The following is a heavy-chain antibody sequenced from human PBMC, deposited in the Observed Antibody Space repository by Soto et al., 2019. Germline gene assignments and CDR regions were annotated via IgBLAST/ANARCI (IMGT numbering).Heavy chain of an antibody. CDR1: GFTFSSYW. J-gene: IGHJ6*02. V-gene: IGHV3-74*01. Sequence: PGGSLRLSCAASGFTFSSYWMHWVRQAPGKGLVWVSRINSDGSSTSYADSVKGRFTISRDNAKNTLYLQMNSLRAEDTAVYYCATWGVHYYYSSGYYYYYYGMDIWGQGTSVTVSS. CDR2: INSDGSST. D-gene: IGHD3-22*01. CDR3: ATWGVHYYYSSGYYYYYYGMDI.